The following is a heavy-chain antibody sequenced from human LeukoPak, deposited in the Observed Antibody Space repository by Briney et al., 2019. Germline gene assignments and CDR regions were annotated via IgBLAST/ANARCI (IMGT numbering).Heavy chain of an antibody. V-gene: IGHV3-30*04. CDR1: GFTFTNFA. J-gene: IGHJ6*02. CDR3: ARERIAVAGGNYYYYYGMDV. Sequence: PGGSLRLSCAASGFTFTNFAMHWVRQAPGKGLEWVAVISNDERNKYYADSVKGRFTISRDNSNSLVYLQMTSLRLEDTAVYYCARERIAVAGGNYYYYYGMDVWGQGTTVTVSS. D-gene: IGHD6-19*01. CDR2: ISNDERNK.